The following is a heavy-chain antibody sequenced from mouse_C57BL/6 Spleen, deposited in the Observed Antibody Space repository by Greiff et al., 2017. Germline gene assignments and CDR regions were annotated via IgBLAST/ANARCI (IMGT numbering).Heavy chain of an antibody. V-gene: IGHV10-1*01. J-gene: IGHJ1*03. Sequence: EVKLMESGGGLVQPKGSLKLSCAASGFSFNTYAMNWVRQAPGKGLEWVARIRSKSNNYATYSADSVKDRFTISRDASESMLYLQMNNLKTDDTAMYYCVSSYYGNWYFDVWGTGTTVTVSS. CDR2: IRSKSNNYAT. D-gene: IGHD2-10*01. CDR1: GFSFNTYA. CDR3: VSSYYGNWYFDV.